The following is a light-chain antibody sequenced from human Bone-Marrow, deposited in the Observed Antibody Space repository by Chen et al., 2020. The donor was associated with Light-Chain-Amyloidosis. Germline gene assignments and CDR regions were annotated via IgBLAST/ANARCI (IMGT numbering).Light chain of an antibody. CDR1: HHIENY. J-gene: IGKJ4*02. Sequence: IRMTQSPSSLSASVGDKITISCRTSHHIENYLNGYQQKPGTAPKLLIFLAARVQSGVPSRFSGRGSRTSFTLTIDNLQPEDFATYYCQLSYSLPLTFGGGTKV. CDR3: QLSYSLPLT. CDR2: LAA. V-gene: IGKV1-39*01.